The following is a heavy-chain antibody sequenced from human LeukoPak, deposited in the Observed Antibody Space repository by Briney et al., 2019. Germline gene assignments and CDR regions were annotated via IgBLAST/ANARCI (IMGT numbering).Heavy chain of an antibody. Sequence: SETLSLTCTVSGYSISSGYYWGWIRQPPGKGLEWIGSIYHSGSTYYNPSLKSRVTISVDTSKNQFSLRLSSVTAADTAVYYCARHRNEYSATDYWGQGTLVTVSS. D-gene: IGHD6-6*01. J-gene: IGHJ4*02. CDR1: GYSISSGYY. CDR3: ARHRNEYSATDY. V-gene: IGHV4-38-2*02. CDR2: IYHSGST.